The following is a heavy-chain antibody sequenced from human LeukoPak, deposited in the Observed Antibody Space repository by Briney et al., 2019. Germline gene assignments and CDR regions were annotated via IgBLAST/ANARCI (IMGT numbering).Heavy chain of an antibody. V-gene: IGHV3-53*01. CDR1: GFTVSSNY. CDR3: ARLGRLGAFDY. J-gene: IGHJ4*02. Sequence: GGSLRLSCAASGFTVSSNYMSWVRQAPGKGLEWVSVIYSGGSTYYADSVKGRFTISRDNPKNTLYLQMNSLRAEDTAVYYCARLGRLGAFDYWGQGTLVTVSS. D-gene: IGHD1-26*01. CDR2: IYSGGST.